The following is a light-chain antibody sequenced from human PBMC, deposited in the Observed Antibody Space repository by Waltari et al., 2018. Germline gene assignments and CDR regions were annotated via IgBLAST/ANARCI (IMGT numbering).Light chain of an antibody. Sequence: QSALTQPRSVSGSPGQSFTISCTGTSSDVGCPNYVSWYPQHPGKAPNLMIYDVSQRPSGVPDRFSGSKSGNTASLTISGRQAEDEADYYCCSYAGSYTGVFGGGTKLTVL. J-gene: IGLJ3*02. CDR3: CSYAGSYTGV. CDR2: DVS. CDR1: SSDVGCPNY. V-gene: IGLV2-11*01.